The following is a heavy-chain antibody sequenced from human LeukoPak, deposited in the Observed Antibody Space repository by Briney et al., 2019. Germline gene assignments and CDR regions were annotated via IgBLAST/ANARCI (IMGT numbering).Heavy chain of an antibody. CDR3: ARVYSGYGRWDFDY. Sequence: PSETLSLTCTVSGGSISSGDYYWSWIRQPPGKGLEWIGYIYYSGSTYYNPSLKSRVTISVDTSKNQFSLKLSSVTAADTAVYYCARVYSGYGRWDFDYWGQGTLVTVSS. J-gene: IGHJ4*02. D-gene: IGHD5-12*01. CDR1: GGSISSGDYY. V-gene: IGHV4-30-4*01. CDR2: IYYSGST.